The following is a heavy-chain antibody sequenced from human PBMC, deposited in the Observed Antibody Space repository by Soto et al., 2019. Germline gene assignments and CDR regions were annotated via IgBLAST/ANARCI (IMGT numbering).Heavy chain of an antibody. CDR3: ARDRAPPLWFGGNYMDV. J-gene: IGHJ6*03. V-gene: IGHV3-74*01. CDR2: INSDGSST. D-gene: IGHD3-10*01. CDR1: GFTFSSYW. Sequence: GGSLRLSCAASGFTFSSYWMHWVRQAPGKGLVWVSRINSDGSSTSYADSVKGRFTISRDNAKNTLYLQMNSLRAEDTAVYYCARDRAPPLWFGGNYMDVLGKGTTVTVSS.